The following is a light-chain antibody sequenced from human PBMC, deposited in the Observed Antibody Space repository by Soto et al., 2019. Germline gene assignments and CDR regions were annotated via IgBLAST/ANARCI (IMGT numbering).Light chain of an antibody. CDR2: EVT. CDR1: SSDVGGYNY. Sequence: QSALTQPPSASGSPGQSVTISCTGTSSDVGGYNYVSWYQHYPGKAPKLVIYEVTKRPSGVPDRFSGSKSGNTASLTVSGLRAADEADYYCNSLRVNHLYVFGSGTKLTVL. V-gene: IGLV2-8*01. CDR3: NSLRVNHLYV. J-gene: IGLJ1*01.